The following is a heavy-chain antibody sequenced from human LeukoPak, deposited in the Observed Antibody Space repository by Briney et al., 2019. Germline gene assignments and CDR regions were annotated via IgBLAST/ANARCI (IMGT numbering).Heavy chain of an antibody. CDR2: ISSSSSYI. J-gene: IGHJ4*02. V-gene: IGHV3-21*01. CDR1: GFTFGSYS. CDR3: ARVGSIAVAGTG. Sequence: PGGSLRLSCAASGFTFGSYSMNWVRQAPGKGLEWVSSISSSSSYIYYADSVKGRFTISRDNAKNSLYLQMNSLRAEDTAVYYCARVGSIAVAGTGWGQGTLVTVSS. D-gene: IGHD6-19*01.